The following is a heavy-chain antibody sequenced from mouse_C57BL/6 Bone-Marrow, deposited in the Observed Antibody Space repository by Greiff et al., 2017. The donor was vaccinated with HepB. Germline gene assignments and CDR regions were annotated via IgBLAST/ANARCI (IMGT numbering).Heavy chain of an antibody. CDR3: TRYCGYGSSSWFAY. CDR2: IDPETGGT. D-gene: IGHD1-1*01. Sequence: QVQLQQSGAELVRPGASVTLSCKASGYTFTDYEMHWVKQTPVHGLEWIGAIDPETGGTAYNQKFKGKARLTADKSSSTDYMELRSLTSEDSAVYYCTRYCGYGSSSWFAYWGQGTLVTVSA. V-gene: IGHV1-15*01. CDR1: GYTFTDYE. J-gene: IGHJ3*01.